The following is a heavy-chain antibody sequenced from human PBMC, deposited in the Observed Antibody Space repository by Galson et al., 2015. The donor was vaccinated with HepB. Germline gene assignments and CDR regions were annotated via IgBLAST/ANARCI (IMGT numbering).Heavy chain of an antibody. CDR2: ISSSSSTI. J-gene: IGHJ6*02. CDR3: AKDPLIEMATPNGMDV. V-gene: IGHV3-48*02. Sequence: SLRLSCAASGFTFSSYSMNWVRQAPGKGLEWVSYISSSSSTIYYADSVKGRFTISRDNAKNSLYLQMNSLRDEDTAVYYCAKDPLIEMATPNGMDVWGQGTTVTVSS. D-gene: IGHD5-24*01. CDR1: GFTFSSYS.